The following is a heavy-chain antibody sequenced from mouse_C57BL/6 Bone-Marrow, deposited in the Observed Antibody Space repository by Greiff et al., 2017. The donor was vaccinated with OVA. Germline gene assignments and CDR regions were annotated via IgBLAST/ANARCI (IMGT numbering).Heavy chain of an antibody. CDR2: ISYDGSN. CDR1: GYSITSGYY. CDR3: ANSYPYYFDY. Sequence: ESGPGLVKPSQSLSLTCSVTGYSITSGYYWNWIRQFPGNKLEWMGYISYDGSNNYNPSLKNRISITRDTFKNQFFLKLNSVTTEDTATYYCANSYPYYFDYWGQGTTLTVSS. J-gene: IGHJ2*01. V-gene: IGHV3-6*01.